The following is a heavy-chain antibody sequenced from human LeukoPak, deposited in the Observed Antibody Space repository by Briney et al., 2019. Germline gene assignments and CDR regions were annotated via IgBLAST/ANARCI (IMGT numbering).Heavy chain of an antibody. J-gene: IGHJ3*02. CDR1: GYSISSGYY. CDR3: ATYSVVANAFDI. CDR2: IYHSGST. D-gene: IGHD2-21*01. Sequence: SETLSLTCTVSGYSISSGYYWGWIRQPPGKGLEWIGSIYHSGSTYYNPSLKSRVTISVDRSKNQFSLKLSSVTAADTAVYYCATYSVVANAFDIWGQGTMVTVSS. V-gene: IGHV4-38-2*02.